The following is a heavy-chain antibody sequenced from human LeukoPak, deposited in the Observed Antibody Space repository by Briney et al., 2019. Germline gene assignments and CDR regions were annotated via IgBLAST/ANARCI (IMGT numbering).Heavy chain of an antibody. CDR2: ISYDGSNK. D-gene: IGHD5-18*01. J-gene: IGHJ4*02. CDR3: AKPEGYSYDY. Sequence: GGSLRLSCAASGFTFSSYGMHWVRQAPGKGLEWVAVISYDGSNKYYADSVKGRFTISRDNSKNTLYLQMNSLRAEDTAVYYCAKPEGYSYDYWGQGTLVTVSS. V-gene: IGHV3-30*18. CDR1: GFTFSSYG.